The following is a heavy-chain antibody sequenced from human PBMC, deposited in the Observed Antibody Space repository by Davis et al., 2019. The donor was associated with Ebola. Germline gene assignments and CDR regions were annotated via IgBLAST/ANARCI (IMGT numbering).Heavy chain of an antibody. J-gene: IGHJ4*02. CDR3: ARGSGYNLPLVF. Sequence: GESLKISCAASGFTFNDYYMSWIRQAPGKGLEWVANIKQDGSEKYYVDSVKGRFTISRDNAKNSLYLQMNSLRAEDTAVYYCARGSGYNLPLVFWGQGTLVTVSS. D-gene: IGHD5-12*01. V-gene: IGHV3-7*03. CDR1: GFTFNDYY. CDR2: IKQDGSEK.